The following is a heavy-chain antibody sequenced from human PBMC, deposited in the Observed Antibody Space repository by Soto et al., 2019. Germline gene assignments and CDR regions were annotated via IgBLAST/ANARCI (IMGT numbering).Heavy chain of an antibody. CDR1: GFTFSNYW. J-gene: IGHJ4*02. D-gene: IGHD1-7*01. V-gene: IGHV3-74*01. CDR3: ARDGGNYRGLDY. CDR2: INSDGSST. Sequence: EVQLVESGGGLVQPGGSLRLSCAASGFTFSNYWMHWVRQAPGKGLVWVSRINSDGSSTNYADSVKGRFTISRDNAKNTLYLQMNRLRAEDTAVYYCARDGGNYRGLDYWGQGTLVSVSS.